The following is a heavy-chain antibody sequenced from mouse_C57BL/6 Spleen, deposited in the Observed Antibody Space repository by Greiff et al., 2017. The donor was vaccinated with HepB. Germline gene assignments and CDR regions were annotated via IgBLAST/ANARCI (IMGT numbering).Heavy chain of an antibody. V-gene: IGHV5-9-1*02. J-gene: IGHJ3*01. D-gene: IGHD1-1*01. CDR3: TGDCSYSGSSSGFAY. CDR1: GFTFSSYA. Sequence: EVKLMESGEGLVKPGGSLKLSCAASGFTFSSYAMSWVRQTPEKRLEWVAYISSGGDYNYYADTVKGRFTISRANARNTLYLQISSLKSEDTAMYYCTGDCSYSGSSSGFAYWGQGTLVTVSA. CDR2: ISSGGDYN.